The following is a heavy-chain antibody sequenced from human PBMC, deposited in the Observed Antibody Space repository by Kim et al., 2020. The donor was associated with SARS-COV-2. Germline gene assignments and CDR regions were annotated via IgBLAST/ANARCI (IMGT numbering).Heavy chain of an antibody. CDR2: MNPNSGNT. V-gene: IGHV1-8*01. CDR1: GYTFTSYD. J-gene: IGHJ4*02. D-gene: IGHD3-22*01. Sequence: ASVKVSCKASGYTFTSYDINWVRQATGQGLEWMGWMNPNSGNTGYAQKFQGRVTMTRNTSISTAYMELSSLRSEDTAVDYCAIGLYDSSGDDYWGQGTLVTVSS. CDR3: AIGLYDSSGDDY.